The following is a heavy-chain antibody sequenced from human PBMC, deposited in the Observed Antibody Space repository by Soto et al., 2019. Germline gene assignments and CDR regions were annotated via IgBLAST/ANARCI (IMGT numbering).Heavy chain of an antibody. CDR1: GGSISSGGYY. J-gene: IGHJ4*01. CDR3: ARSEQSGYSYRYYFDY. CDR2: IYYSGST. D-gene: IGHD3-22*01. Sequence: SETLSLTCTVSGGSISSGGYYWSWIRQHPGKGLEWIGYIYYSGSTNYNPSLKSRVTISVDTSKNQFSLKLSSVTAADTAVYYCARSEQSGYSYRYYFDYWGHGTLVTVSS. V-gene: IGHV4-61*08.